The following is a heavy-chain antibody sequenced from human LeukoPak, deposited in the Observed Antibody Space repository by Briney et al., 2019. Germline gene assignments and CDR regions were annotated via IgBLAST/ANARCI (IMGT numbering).Heavy chain of an antibody. CDR1: GFTFGDYA. CDR3: TREEGYSGYDAIDY. J-gene: IGHJ4*02. Sequence: GGSLRLSCTASGFTFGDYAMSWFRQAPGKGLEWVGFIRSKAYGGTTEYAASVKGRFTISRDDSKSIAYLQMNSLKTEDTAVYYCTREEGYSGYDAIDYWGQGTLVTVSS. V-gene: IGHV3-49*03. CDR2: IRSKAYGGTT. D-gene: IGHD5-12*01.